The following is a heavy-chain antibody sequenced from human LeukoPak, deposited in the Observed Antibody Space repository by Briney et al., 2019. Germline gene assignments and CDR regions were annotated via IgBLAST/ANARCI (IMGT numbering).Heavy chain of an antibody. CDR3: ARGLKRTMFGVVILRRYNWFDP. D-gene: IGHD3-3*01. CDR2: MNPKSGNT. J-gene: IGHJ5*02. V-gene: IGHV1-8*01. Sequence: ASVKVSCKASGYTFTSYDINWVRQATGQGLEWMGWMNPKSGNTGYAQKFQGRVTMTRNTSISTAYMELSSLRSEDTAVYYCARGLKRTMFGVVILRRYNWFDPWGQGTLVTVSS. CDR1: GYTFTSYD.